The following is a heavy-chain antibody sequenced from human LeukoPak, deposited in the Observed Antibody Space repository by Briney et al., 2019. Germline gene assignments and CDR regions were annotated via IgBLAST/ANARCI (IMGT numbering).Heavy chain of an antibody. CDR1: GGSISSFY. CDR2: IYSRVNT. V-gene: IGHV4-59*01. CDR3: ARTPERPRGRPIYFYGMDV. J-gene: IGHJ6*02. D-gene: IGHD1-14*01. Sequence: SETLSLTCTVSGGSISSFYWSWIRQPPGKGLEWIGYIYSRVNTNYNPSLNSRVSMSVDSSMNQFSLKLTSVTAADTAVYYCARTPERPRGRPIYFYGMDVWGQGTTVTVSS.